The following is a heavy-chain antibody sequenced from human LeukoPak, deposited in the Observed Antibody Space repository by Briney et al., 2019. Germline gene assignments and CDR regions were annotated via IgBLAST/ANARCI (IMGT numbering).Heavy chain of an antibody. Sequence: ASVTVPCKASGYTFTSYGISWVRQAPGQGLEWMGWISAYNGNTNYAQKLQGRVTMTTDTSTSTAYMELRSLRSDDTAVYYCARAEDQGRYFDWLPGFAPWGQGTLVIVSS. CDR2: ISAYNGNT. J-gene: IGHJ5*02. D-gene: IGHD3-9*01. CDR3: ARAEDQGRYFDWLPGFAP. V-gene: IGHV1-18*01. CDR1: GYTFTSYG.